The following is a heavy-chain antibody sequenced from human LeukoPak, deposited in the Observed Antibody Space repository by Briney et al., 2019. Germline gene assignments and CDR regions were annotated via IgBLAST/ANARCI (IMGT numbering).Heavy chain of an antibody. CDR1: GYSFTDYH. CDR3: ARVESYRGSYYRASGY. CDR2: INPSGGST. J-gene: IGHJ4*02. V-gene: IGHV1-46*01. Sequence: GASVKVSCEASGYSFTDYHMHWVRQAPGQGLEWMGIINPSGGSTSYAQKFQGRVTMTRDTSTSTVYMEVSSLRSEDTAIYYCARVESYRGSYYRASGYWGQGTLVTVSS. D-gene: IGHD1-26*01.